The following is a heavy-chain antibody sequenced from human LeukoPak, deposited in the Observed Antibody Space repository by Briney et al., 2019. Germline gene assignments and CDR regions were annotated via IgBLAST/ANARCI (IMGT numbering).Heavy chain of an antibody. CDR1: GGSISSYY. CDR3: AREDSSSSDMDV. D-gene: IGHD6-13*01. CDR2: INYSGST. V-gene: IGHV4-59*01. Sequence: ASETLSLTCTVSGGSISSYYWSWIRQPPGKGLEWIGYINYSGSTNYNPSLKSRVTISVDTSKNQFSLKLSSVTAADTAVYYCAREDSSSSDMDVWGKGTTVTVSS. J-gene: IGHJ6*03.